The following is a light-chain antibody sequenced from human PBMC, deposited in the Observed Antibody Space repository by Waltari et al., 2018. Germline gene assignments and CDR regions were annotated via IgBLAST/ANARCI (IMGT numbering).Light chain of an antibody. V-gene: IGKV3-20*01. CDR1: QSVSSSY. J-gene: IGKJ5*01. CDR3: QQYGSSPIT. CDR2: GAS. Sequence: EIVLTQSPGTLSLSPGERATLSCRASQSVSSSYLARYQQKPGPAPRLLFYGASSRATGIPDRFSGSGSGTDFTLTISRLEPEDFAVYYCQQYGSSPITFGQGTRLEIK.